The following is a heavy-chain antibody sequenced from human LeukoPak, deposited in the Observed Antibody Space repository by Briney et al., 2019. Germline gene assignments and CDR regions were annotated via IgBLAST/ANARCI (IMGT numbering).Heavy chain of an antibody. CDR1: GGSISSYY. CDR3: ARGDSSGWYGYYGMDV. V-gene: IGHV4-59*01. CDR2: IYNSGST. Sequence: SQTRSLTCTVSGGSISSYYWSWIRHPPGKGLEWNGYIYNSGSTNYNPSLRSRVTISVDTSKNQFSLKLSSVTAADTAVYYCARGDSSGWYGYYGMDVWGQGTPVTVSS. J-gene: IGHJ6*02. D-gene: IGHD6-19*01.